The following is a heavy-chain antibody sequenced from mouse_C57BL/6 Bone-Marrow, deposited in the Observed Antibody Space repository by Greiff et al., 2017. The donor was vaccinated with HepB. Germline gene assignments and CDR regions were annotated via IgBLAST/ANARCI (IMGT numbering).Heavy chain of an antibody. J-gene: IGHJ2*01. CDR3: ATMVTTGYYFDY. Sequence: EVQLVESGGGLVQPGGSLKLSCAASGFTFSDYYMYWVRQTPEKRLEWVAYISNGGGSTYYPDTVKGRFTISRDNAKNTLYLQMSRLKSEDTAMYYCATMVTTGYYFDYWGQGTTLTVSS. CDR1: GFTFSDYY. D-gene: IGHD2-2*01. CDR2: ISNGGGST. V-gene: IGHV5-12*01.